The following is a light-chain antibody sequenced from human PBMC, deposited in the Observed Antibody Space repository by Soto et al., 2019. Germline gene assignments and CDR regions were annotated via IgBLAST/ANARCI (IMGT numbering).Light chain of an antibody. Sequence: IVLTQSPGTVSLSPGERATLSCRASQSVSSSYLAWYKQKPGQAPRLLIYGASSRATGIPDRFSGSGSGTDFTLTISRLEPEDFAVYYCQQYGSSPPTFGQGTKVDIK. CDR2: GAS. V-gene: IGKV3-20*01. CDR1: QSVSSSY. CDR3: QQYGSSPPT. J-gene: IGKJ1*01.